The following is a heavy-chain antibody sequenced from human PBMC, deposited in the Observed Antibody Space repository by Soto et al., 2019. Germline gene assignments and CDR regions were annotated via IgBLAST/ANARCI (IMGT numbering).Heavy chain of an antibody. CDR3: AKDRKGYCSGSSCYGDGFDI. CDR2: ISWNGGCI. CDR1: GFTFDDYA. V-gene: IGHV3-9*01. Sequence: DVQLVESGGGLVQPGRSLRLSCAASGFTFDDYAMHWVRQGTGKGLEWVSGISWNGGCIDYAGSVKGRFTISRDNAKNSLYLQMNSLRDEDTALYYCAKDRKGYCSGSSCYGDGFDIWGQGTMVTVSS. J-gene: IGHJ3*02. D-gene: IGHD2-15*01.